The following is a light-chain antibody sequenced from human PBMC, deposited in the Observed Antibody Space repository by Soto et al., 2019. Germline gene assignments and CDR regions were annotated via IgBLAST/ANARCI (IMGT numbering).Light chain of an antibody. CDR1: QSVSSKS. V-gene: IGKV3-20*01. CDR2: GTS. CDR3: QQYGSSLFT. Sequence: VVTKAPGTLSLSPGERATLSCRASQSVSSKSLAWYQQKPGQPPRVLIYGTSIRATGIPERFSGGGSGTEFTLTLTSLESEDFAVYYCQQYGSSLFTFGPGTKVDF. J-gene: IGKJ3*01.